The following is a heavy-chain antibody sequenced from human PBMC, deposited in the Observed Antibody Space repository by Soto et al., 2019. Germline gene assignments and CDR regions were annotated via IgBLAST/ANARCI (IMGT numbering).Heavy chain of an antibody. D-gene: IGHD3-10*01. Sequence: PGGSLRLSCAASGFTFSSYGMHWVRQAPGKGLEWVAVISYDGNNKYYADSVKGRFTISRDNSKNTLYLQMNSLRAEDTAVYYCAKDRSLVRGPMPYWGQGTLVTVSS. J-gene: IGHJ4*02. CDR1: GFTFSSYG. V-gene: IGHV3-30*18. CDR2: ISYDGNNK. CDR3: AKDRSLVRGPMPY.